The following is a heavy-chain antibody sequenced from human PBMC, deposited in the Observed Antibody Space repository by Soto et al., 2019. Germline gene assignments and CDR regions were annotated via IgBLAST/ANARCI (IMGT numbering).Heavy chain of an antibody. CDR2: IDPSDSYT. CDR1: GYSFTSYW. CDR3: ARRNYKENDWYYYGMDV. V-gene: IGHV5-10-1*01. D-gene: IGHD1-7*01. J-gene: IGHJ6*02. Sequence: GESLKISCKGSGYSFTSYWISWVRQMPGKGLEWMGRIDPSDSYTNYSPSFQGHVTISADKSISTAYLQWSSLKASDTAMYYCARRNYKENDWYYYGMDVWGQGTTVTVSS.